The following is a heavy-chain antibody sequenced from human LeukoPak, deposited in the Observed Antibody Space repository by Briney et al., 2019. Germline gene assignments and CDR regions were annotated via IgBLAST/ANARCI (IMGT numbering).Heavy chain of an antibody. CDR1: GGSISSSSYY. D-gene: IGHD6-13*01. V-gene: IGHV4-39*01. J-gene: IGHJ6*03. Sequence: SETLSLTCTVPGGSISSSSYYWGWIRQPPGKGLEWIGSIYYSGSTYYNPSLKSRVTISVDTSKNQFSLKLSSVTAADTAVYYCARHASAAGNPDHYYYYMDVWGKGTTVTISS. CDR3: ARHASAAGNPDHYYYYMDV. CDR2: IYYSGST.